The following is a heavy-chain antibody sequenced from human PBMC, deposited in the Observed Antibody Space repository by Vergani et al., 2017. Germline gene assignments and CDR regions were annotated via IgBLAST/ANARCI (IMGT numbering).Heavy chain of an antibody. CDR2: IYTSGAT. V-gene: IGHV4-61*02. CDR1: GGSFSTGGQS. CDR3: ASDGGEYDKDALNV. D-gene: IGHD2-21*01. Sequence: QVQLQESGPGLVKPSQTLSLTCTVSGGSFSTGGQSWTWLRQSAGKGLEWIGRIYTSGATNYNPSLRSRAIMSVDASKNQFSLKLTSVTAADTAVYYCASDGGEYDKDALNVWGQGTKVTVTS. J-gene: IGHJ3*01.